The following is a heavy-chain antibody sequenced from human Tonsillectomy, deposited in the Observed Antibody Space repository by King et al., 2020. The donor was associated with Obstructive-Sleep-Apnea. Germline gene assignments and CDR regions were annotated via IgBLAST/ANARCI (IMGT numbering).Heavy chain of an antibody. CDR2: INHSGST. CDR1: GGSFSGYY. D-gene: IGHD5-18*01. Sequence: VQLQQWGAGLLKPSETLSLTCAVYGGSFSGYYWSWIRQPPGKGLEWIGEINHSGSTNYNPSLKSRVTISVDTSKNQFSLKLGSVTAADTAVYYCAGGTWIQLWSGYWYFDLWGRGTLVTVSS. CDR3: AGGTWIQLWSGYWYFDL. V-gene: IGHV4-34*01. J-gene: IGHJ2*01.